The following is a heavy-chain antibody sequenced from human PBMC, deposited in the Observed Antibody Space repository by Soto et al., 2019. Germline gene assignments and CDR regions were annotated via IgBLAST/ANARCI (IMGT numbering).Heavy chain of an antibody. J-gene: IGHJ3*02. D-gene: IGHD5-12*01. V-gene: IGHV1-2*04. Sequence: EASVKVSCEASGYTFTGYYMHWVRQAPGQGLEWMGWINPNSGGTNYAQKFQGWVTMTRDTSISTAYMELSRLRSDDTAVYYCARSFIVATIGGAFDIWGQGTMVTVSS. CDR3: ARSFIVATIGGAFDI. CDR1: GYTFTGYY. CDR2: INPNSGGT.